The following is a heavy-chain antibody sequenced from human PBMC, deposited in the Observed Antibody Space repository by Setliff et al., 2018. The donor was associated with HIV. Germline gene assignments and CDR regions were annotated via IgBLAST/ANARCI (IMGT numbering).Heavy chain of an antibody. V-gene: IGHV1-2*02. CDR1: GYAFTGYY. CDR3: AREGELHYYDSSGYPPFDY. CDR2: INPSDGGA. D-gene: IGHD3-22*01. J-gene: IGHJ4*02. Sequence: ASVKVSCKASGYAFTGYYLHWVRQAPGQGLEWMGWINPSDGGAKYAQKFQGRVTMTRDTSISTAYMELSRLRSDDTAVYYCAREGELHYYDSSGYPPFDYWGQGTLVTVSS.